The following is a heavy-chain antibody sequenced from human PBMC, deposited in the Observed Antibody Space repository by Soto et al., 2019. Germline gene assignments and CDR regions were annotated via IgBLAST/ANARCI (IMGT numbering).Heavy chain of an antibody. CDR2: ISATGDTT. Sequence: LRLSCAASGFTFNDFAINWVRQTPGKGLEWVSVISATGDTTYNADSVKGRFTTSRDNSKNTAYLQMNSLRVEDTALYYCAKGYCGYPKCSFDSWGQGTLVTVSS. CDR1: GFTFNDFA. J-gene: IGHJ4*02. CDR3: AKGYCGYPKCSFDS. V-gene: IGHV3-23*01. D-gene: IGHD3-22*01.